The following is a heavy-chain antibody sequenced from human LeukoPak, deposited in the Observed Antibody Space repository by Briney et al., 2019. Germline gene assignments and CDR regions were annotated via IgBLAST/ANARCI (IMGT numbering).Heavy chain of an antibody. CDR2: IYTSGNT. D-gene: IGHD1-1*01. CDR3: ARGGRPKGYWNDEDWFDP. Sequence: PSETLSLTCTVSGDSINNYHWSWIRQPPGKGLEWIAFIYTSGNTNYDPSLRSRVTTSMDTSKNQFSLRLSSVTAADTAVYYCARGGRPKGYWNDEDWFDPWGQGTLVTVSS. J-gene: IGHJ5*02. CDR1: GDSINNYH. V-gene: IGHV4-59*01.